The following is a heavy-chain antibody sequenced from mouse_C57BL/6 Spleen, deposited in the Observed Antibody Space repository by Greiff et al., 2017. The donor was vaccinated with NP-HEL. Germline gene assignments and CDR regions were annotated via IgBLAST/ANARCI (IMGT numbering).Heavy chain of an antibody. CDR2: SDPYDSYT. Sequence: QVQLQQPGAELVMPGASVKLSCKASGYTFTSYWMHGVKQRPGQGREGSGESDPYDSYTNYNQKFKGKSTLTVDKSSSTAYMQLSSLTSEDSAVYYCARGGGYFDVWGTGTTVTVSS. J-gene: IGHJ1*03. V-gene: IGHV1-69*01. CDR3: ARGGGYFDV. CDR1: GYTFTSYW.